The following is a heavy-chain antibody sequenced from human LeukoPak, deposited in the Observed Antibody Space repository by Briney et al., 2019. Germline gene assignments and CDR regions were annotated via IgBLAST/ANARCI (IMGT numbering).Heavy chain of an antibody. CDR2: ISYDGSNK. Sequence: GGSLRRSCAASGFTFSSYGMHWVRQAPGKGLEWVAVISYDGSNKYYADSVKGRFTISRDNSKNTLYLQMNSLRAEDTAVYYCAKDRWYYDSSGYYYYYYGMDVWGQGTTVTVSS. V-gene: IGHV3-30*18. CDR3: AKDRWYYDSSGYYYYYYGMDV. CDR1: GFTFSSYG. J-gene: IGHJ6*02. D-gene: IGHD3-22*01.